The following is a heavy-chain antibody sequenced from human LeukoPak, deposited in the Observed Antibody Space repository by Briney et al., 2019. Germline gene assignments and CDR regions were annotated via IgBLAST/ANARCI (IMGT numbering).Heavy chain of an antibody. V-gene: IGHV4-31*03. CDR3: ARVWFGEFRTYYGMDV. CDR2: IYYSGST. Sequence: SQTLSLTCTVSGGSISSGGYYWSWIRQHPGKGLEWIGYIYYSGSTYYNPSLKSRVTISVDTSKNQFSLKLSSVTAADTAVYYCARVWFGEFRTYYGMDVWGQGTTVTVSS. D-gene: IGHD3-10*01. CDR1: GGSISSGGYY. J-gene: IGHJ6*02.